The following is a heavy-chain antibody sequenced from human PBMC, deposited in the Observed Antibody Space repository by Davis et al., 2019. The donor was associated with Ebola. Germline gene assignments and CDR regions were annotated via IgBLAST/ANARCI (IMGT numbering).Heavy chain of an antibody. Sequence: GESLKISCAVSGFTFSDHYMDWVRQAPGKGLEWVGRSRNKVNSYTTEYAASVKGRFTISRDNSKNSLYLQMNSLKTEDTAVYYCARAPGSNYYYYGMDVWGQGTTVTVSS. CDR1: GFTFSDHY. CDR3: ARAPGSNYYYYGMDV. V-gene: IGHV3-72*01. D-gene: IGHD4-11*01. CDR2: SRNKVNSYTT. J-gene: IGHJ6*02.